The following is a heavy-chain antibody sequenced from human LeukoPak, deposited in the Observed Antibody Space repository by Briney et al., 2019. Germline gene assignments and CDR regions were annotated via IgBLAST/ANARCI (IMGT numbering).Heavy chain of an antibody. D-gene: IGHD3-16*01. CDR2: INSDGSST. CDR1: GFTFSSYW. Sequence: GGSLRLSCAASGFTFSSYWMHWVRQAPGKGLVWVSRINSDGSSTSYADSVKGRFTISRDNAKNTLYLQMNSLRAEDTAVYYCAKDWGEYFDYVWGSFTSFDSWGQGTLVTVSS. V-gene: IGHV3-74*01. CDR3: AKDWGEYFDYVWGSFTSFDS. J-gene: IGHJ4*02.